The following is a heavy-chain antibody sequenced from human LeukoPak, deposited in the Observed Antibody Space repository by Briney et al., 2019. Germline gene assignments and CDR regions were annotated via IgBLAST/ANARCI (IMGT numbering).Heavy chain of an antibody. CDR1: GGSISSSSYS. CDR3: ARQGSGRSSGY. CDR2: IYYSGST. D-gene: IGHD1-26*01. V-gene: IGHV4-39*01. Sequence: SETLSLTCTVSGGSISSSSYSWGWIRQPPGKGLEWIGSIYYSGSTFYNPSLKSRVTISVDTSKNQFSLKLSSVTAADTAVYYCARQGSGRSSGYWGQGTLVTVSS. J-gene: IGHJ4*02.